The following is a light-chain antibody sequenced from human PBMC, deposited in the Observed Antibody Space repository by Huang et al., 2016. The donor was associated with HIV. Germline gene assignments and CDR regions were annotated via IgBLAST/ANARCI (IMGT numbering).Light chain of an antibody. V-gene: IGKV1-39*01. CDR2: AAS. J-gene: IGKJ2*01. Sequence: DIQMTQSPSSLSASVVDRVTITCRASQSISSYLNWYQQKPGKPPKLLIYAASSLQSGVPSRFSGSGSGTDFTLTISSLQPEDFATYYCQQSYSTLATFGQGTKLEIK. CDR3: QQSYSTLAT. CDR1: QSISSY.